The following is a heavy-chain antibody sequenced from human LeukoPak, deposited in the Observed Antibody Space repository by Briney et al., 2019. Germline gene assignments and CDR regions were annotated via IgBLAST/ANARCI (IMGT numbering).Heavy chain of an antibody. CDR3: AREGGYGDYDY. CDR1: GFTVSGNY. CDR2: IYSGGST. Sequence: GGSLRLSCAASGFTVSGNYMSWVRQAPGKGLEWVSVIYSGGSTYYADSVKGRFTISRDNSKNTLYLQVDSLRAEDTAVYYRAREGGYGDYDYWGQGTLVTVSS. J-gene: IGHJ4*02. V-gene: IGHV3-53*01. D-gene: IGHD4-17*01.